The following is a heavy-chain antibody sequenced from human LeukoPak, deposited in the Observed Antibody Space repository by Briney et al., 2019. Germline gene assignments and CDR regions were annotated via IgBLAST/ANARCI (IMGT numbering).Heavy chain of an antibody. D-gene: IGHD2-15*01. Sequence: GGSLRLSCAASGFTFSSYWMHWVRQAPGKGLVWVSRINSDGSSTSHADSVKGRFTISRDNAKNTLYLQMNSLRAEDTAVYYCASGPGGGSSYWFDPWGQGTLVTVSS. CDR1: GFTFSSYW. V-gene: IGHV3-74*01. CDR2: INSDGSST. CDR3: ASGPGGGSSYWFDP. J-gene: IGHJ5*02.